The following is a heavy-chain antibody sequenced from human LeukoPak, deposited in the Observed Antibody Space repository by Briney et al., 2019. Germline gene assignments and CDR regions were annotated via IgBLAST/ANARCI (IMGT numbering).Heavy chain of an antibody. CDR2: IYYSGSI. CDR1: GGSISSGDCY. Sequence: SQTLSLTCTVSGGSISSGDCYWSWIRQPPGKGLEWIGYIYYSGSIYYNPSLKSRVTISVDTSKNQFSLKLSSVTAADTAVYYCARDLGYVDVWGKGTTVTVSS. V-gene: IGHV4-30-4*08. CDR3: ARDLGYVDV. D-gene: IGHD7-27*01. J-gene: IGHJ6*03.